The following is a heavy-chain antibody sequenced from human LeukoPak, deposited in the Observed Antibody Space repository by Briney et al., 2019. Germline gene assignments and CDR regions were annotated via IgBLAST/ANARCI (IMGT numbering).Heavy chain of an antibody. CDR1: GFTFSRYA. CDR3: AKDGGSSYQGQAFDY. D-gene: IGHD6-6*01. CDR2: VSGSGCSR. J-gene: IGHJ4*02. Sequence: GRSRRLSCAAAGFTFSRYAMSWVRQAPGKWLEWVSAVSGSGCSRYYADYVKGTFTLSSDNSKNTLYLQMNSLRAEDRAVYYCAKDGGSSYQGQAFDYWGQGTLVTVSS. V-gene: IGHV3-23*01.